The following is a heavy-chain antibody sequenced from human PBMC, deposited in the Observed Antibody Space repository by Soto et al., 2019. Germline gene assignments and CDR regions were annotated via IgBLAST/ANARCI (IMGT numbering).Heavy chain of an antibody. CDR2: ISSNGGST. CDR1: GFTFSSYA. J-gene: IGHJ4*02. D-gene: IGHD3-3*01. Sequence: GGSLRLSCAASGFTFSSYAMHWVRQAPGKGLEYVSAISSNGGSTYYANSVKGRFTISRDNSKNTLYLQMGSLRAEDMAVYYCARDGDHIFDYWGQGTLVTVSS. V-gene: IGHV3-64*01. CDR3: ARDGDHIFDY.